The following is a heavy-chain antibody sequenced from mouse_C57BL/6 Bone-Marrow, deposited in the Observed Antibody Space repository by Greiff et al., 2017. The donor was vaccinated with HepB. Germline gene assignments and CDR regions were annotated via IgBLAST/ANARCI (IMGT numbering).Heavy chain of an antibody. CDR1: GYAFTNYL. J-gene: IGHJ3*01. CDR2: INPGSGGT. D-gene: IGHD1-1*01. V-gene: IGHV1-54*01. Sequence: QVQLKQSGAELVRPGTSVKVSCKASGYAFTNYLIEWVKQRPGQGLEWIGVINPGSGGTNYNEKFKGKATLTADKSSSTAYMQLSSLTSEDSAVYFWARRYYGSSLAWFAYWGQGTRVTVSA. CDR3: ARRYYGSSLAWFAY.